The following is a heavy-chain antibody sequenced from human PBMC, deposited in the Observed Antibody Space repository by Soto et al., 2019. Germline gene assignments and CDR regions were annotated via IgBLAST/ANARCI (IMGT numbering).Heavy chain of an antibody. CDR1: GGTFSSYA. J-gene: IGHJ6*02. D-gene: IGHD3-10*01. Sequence: SVKVSFKASGGTFSSYAISWLRQAPGQGLEWMGGIIPIFGTANYAQKFQGRVTITADKSTSTAYMELSSLRSEDTAVYYCAREYYYGSGSSSYGMDVWGQGTTVTVSS. CDR2: IIPIFGTA. V-gene: IGHV1-69*06. CDR3: AREYYYGSGSSSYGMDV.